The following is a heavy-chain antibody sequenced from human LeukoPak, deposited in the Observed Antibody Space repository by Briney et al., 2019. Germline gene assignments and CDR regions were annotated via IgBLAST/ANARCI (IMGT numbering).Heavy chain of an antibody. CDR3: AKNFQGFLDSYGMDV. V-gene: IGHV3-9*01. D-gene: IGHD3-3*01. J-gene: IGHJ6*02. Sequence: GGSLRLSCVASGFTFDEYAMHWVRHAPGKGLEWVSGISWKSYRTDYVDAVKGRFTISRDNIKNSLYLQMTKLRAEDTALYYCAKNFQGFLDSYGMDVWGQGTTVTVFS. CDR1: GFTFDEYA. CDR2: ISWKSYRT.